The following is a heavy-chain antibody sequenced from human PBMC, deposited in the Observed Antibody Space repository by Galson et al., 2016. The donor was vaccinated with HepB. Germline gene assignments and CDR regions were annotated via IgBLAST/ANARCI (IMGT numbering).Heavy chain of an antibody. CDR1: GFTFSDYY. J-gene: IGHJ6*04. CDR2: ISSSGGTI. Sequence: SLRLSCAASGFTFSDYYMRWIRQAPGMGLEWVSDISSSGGTIDYADSVKGRFTISRDNAKNSLYLQMNSLRADDTAVYYCAGERHQSRFLECLTNPYHGLDVWGKGTTVTVSS. D-gene: IGHD3-3*01. V-gene: IGHV3-11*01. CDR3: AGERHQSRFLECLTNPYHGLDV.